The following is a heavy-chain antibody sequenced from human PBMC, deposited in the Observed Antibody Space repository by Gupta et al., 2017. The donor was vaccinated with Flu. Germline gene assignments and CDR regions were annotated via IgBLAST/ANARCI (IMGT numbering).Heavy chain of an antibody. CDR2: ISGSGLST. V-gene: IGHV3-23*01. Sequence: EVQLLESGGGLVQPGGSLRLSCAASGFTFISYAMSWVLQAPGKGLEWVSGISGSGLSTYYADSVKGRFTISRDNSKNTVYLHMNSLRVEDTAVYFCASSRDVLRCLEWLGRLDFWGQGSLVTVSS. D-gene: IGHD3-3*01. CDR1: GFTFISYA. J-gene: IGHJ4*02. CDR3: ASSRDVLRCLEWLGRLDF.